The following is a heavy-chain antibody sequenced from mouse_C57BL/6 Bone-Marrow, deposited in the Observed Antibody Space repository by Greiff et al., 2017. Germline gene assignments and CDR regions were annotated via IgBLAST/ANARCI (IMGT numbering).Heavy chain of an antibody. CDR3: AREGGVYYYGFYAMDY. CDR2: IDPSDSET. D-gene: IGHD1-1*01. Sequence: QVHVKQPGAELVRPGSSVKLSCKASGYTFTSYWMHWVKQRPIQGLEWIGNIDPSDSETHYNQKFKDKATLTVDKSSSTAYMQLSSLTSEDSAVYYCAREGGVYYYGFYAMDYWGQGTSVTVSS. V-gene: IGHV1-52*01. J-gene: IGHJ4*01. CDR1: GYTFTSYW.